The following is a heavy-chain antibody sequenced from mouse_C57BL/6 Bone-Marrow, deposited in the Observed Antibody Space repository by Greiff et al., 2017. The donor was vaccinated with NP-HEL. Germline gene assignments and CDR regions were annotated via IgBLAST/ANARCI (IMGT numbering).Heavy chain of an antibody. CDR2: INPSSGYT. D-gene: IGHD2-1*01. V-gene: IGHV1-4*01. J-gene: IGHJ3*01. CDR1: GYTFTSYT. Sequence: VQLQQSGAELARPGASVKMSCKASGYTFTSYTMHWVKQRPGQGLEWIGYINPSSGYTKYNQKFKDKATLTADKSSSTAYMQLSSLTSEDSAVYYCANLLSFAYWGQGTLVTVSA. CDR3: ANLLSFAY.